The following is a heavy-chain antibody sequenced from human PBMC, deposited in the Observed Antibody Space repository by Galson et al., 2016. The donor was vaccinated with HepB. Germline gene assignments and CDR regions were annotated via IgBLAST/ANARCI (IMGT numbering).Heavy chain of an antibody. Sequence: SLRLSCATSGLSFSVRGMHWVRQAPGKGPEWVAVIWNDGRTTYYGDSVKGRFIISRDNSRETLYLQMNSLRVDDTAIYYCATDGPPTVVVGAALDSWGLGTMVTVSS. D-gene: IGHD2-15*01. CDR2: IWNDGRTT. CDR3: ATDGPPTVVVGAALDS. V-gene: IGHV3-33*01. J-gene: IGHJ3*01. CDR1: GLSFSVRG.